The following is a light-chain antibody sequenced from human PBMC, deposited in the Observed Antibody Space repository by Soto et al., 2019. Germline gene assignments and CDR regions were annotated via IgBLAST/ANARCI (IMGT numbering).Light chain of an antibody. CDR3: LQFAISPKT. CDR2: DAS. Sequence: EIVLTQSPGTLSLSPGERATLSCRASQTVPSRYLAWYQQKAGQAPRLLVFDASTRATGIPDRFSGSGSGTDFTLTTSRLEPEDFAVYYCLQFAISPKTFGQGTKVEIK. CDR1: QTVPSRY. J-gene: IGKJ1*01. V-gene: IGKV3-20*01.